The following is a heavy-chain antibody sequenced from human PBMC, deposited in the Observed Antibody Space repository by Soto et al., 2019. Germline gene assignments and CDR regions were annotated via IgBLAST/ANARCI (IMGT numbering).Heavy chain of an antibody. V-gene: IGHV3-23*01. J-gene: IGHJ4*02. CDR1: GFTFSSYA. CDR3: AKDAYYDSSGYYYSLIDY. Sequence: GGSLRFSCAASGFTFSSYAMSWVRQAPGKGLEWVSAISGSGGSTYYADSVKGRFTISRDNSKNTLYLQMNSLRAEDTAVYYCAKDAYYDSSGYYYSLIDYWGQGTLVTVSS. CDR2: ISGSGGST. D-gene: IGHD3-22*01.